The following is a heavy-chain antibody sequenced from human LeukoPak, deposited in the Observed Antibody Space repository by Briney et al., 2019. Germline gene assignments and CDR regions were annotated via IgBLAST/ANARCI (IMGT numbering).Heavy chain of an antibody. J-gene: IGHJ4*02. CDR1: GFTFSSYW. D-gene: IGHD5-18*01. V-gene: IGHV3-7*01. CDR3: AKSWIQLWPADY. CDR2: TNGDASEK. Sequence: GGSLRLSRAASGFTFSSYWMSWVRQAPGKGLEWVANTNGDASEKYYVDPVKGRFTISRDNAKNSLYLQMNSLRAEDTAVYYCAKSWIQLWPADYWGQGTLVTVSS.